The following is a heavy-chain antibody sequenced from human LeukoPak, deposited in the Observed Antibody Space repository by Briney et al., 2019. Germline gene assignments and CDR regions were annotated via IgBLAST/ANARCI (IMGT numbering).Heavy chain of an antibody. V-gene: IGHV1-8*01. CDR1: GYTFTSYD. J-gene: IGHJ4*02. CDR2: MNPNSGNT. Sequence: GASAKVSCKASGYTFTSYDINWVRQATGQGLEWMGWMNPNSGNTGYTQKFQGRVTMTRNTSISTAYMELSSLRSEDTAVYYCARDQAGYYDSSGYDYWGQGTLVTVSS. D-gene: IGHD3-22*01. CDR3: ARDQAGYYDSSGYDY.